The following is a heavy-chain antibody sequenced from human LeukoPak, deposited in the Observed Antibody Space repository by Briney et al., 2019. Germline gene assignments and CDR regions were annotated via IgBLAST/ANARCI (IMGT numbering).Heavy chain of an antibody. CDR2: TYYRSKWRN. CDR1: GDSVPSNSAA. Sequence: SQTLSLTCAISGDSVPSNSAAWNWIRQSPSRGLEWLRRTYYRSKWRNDSAVSVKSRIAINPDTSKNQFSLQLNSMTPEDTAVYYCARGTWNLNGLDVWGQGTTVTVSS. CDR3: ARGTWNLNGLDV. J-gene: IGHJ6*02. V-gene: IGHV6-1*01. D-gene: IGHD1-7*01.